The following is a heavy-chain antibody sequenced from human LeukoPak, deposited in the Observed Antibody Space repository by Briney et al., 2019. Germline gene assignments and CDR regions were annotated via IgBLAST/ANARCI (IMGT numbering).Heavy chain of an antibody. CDR3: ARGASYGFFFDY. Sequence: GGSLRLSCAASGFTFSSYSMNWVRQAPGKGLEWVSYISSGSSTIYYADSVKGRFTISRDNAKNSLYLQMNSLRAEDTAVYYCARGASYGFFFDYWGQGTLVTVSS. CDR1: GFTFSSYS. CDR2: ISSGSSTI. D-gene: IGHD5-18*01. V-gene: IGHV3-48*01. J-gene: IGHJ4*02.